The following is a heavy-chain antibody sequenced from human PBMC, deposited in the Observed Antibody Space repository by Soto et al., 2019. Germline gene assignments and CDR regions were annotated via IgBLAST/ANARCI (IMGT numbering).Heavy chain of an antibody. V-gene: IGHV4-59*01. D-gene: IGHD3-10*01. CDR1: GGSISSYY. CDR2: IYYSGST. J-gene: IGHJ4*02. CDR3: AREGLGETSFFDY. Sequence: SSETLSLTCTVSGGSISSYYWSWIRQPPGKGLEWIGYIYYSGSTNYNPSLKSRVTISVDTSKNQFSLKLSSVTAADTAVYYCAREGLGETSFFDYWGQGTLVTVSS.